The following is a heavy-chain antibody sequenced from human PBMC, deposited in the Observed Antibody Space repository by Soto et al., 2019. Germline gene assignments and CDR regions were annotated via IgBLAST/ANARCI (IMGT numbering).Heavy chain of an antibody. CDR3: ARDRSSSWVRYFDY. CDR2: IKQDGSEK. D-gene: IGHD6-13*01. V-gene: IGHV3-7*01. CDR1: GFTFSSYW. Sequence: GGSLRLSXAASGFTFSSYWMSWVRQAPGKGLEWVANIKQDGSEKYYVDSVKGRFTISRDNAKNSLYLQMNSLRAEDTAVYYCARDRSSSWVRYFDYWGQGTLVTVSS. J-gene: IGHJ4*02.